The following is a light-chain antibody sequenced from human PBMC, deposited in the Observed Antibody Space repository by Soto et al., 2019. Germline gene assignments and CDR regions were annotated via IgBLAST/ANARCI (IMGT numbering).Light chain of an antibody. CDR1: SSDVGGYNY. V-gene: IGLV2-8*01. CDR3: SSYAGSSNV. Sequence: QSALTQPPSASGSPGQSVAISCTGTSSDVGGYNYVSWYQQHPGKAPKLMIYEVNKRPSGVPDRFSGSKSGNTASLTVSGLQAEDEADYYRSSYAGSSNVFGTGTKLTVL. J-gene: IGLJ1*01. CDR2: EVN.